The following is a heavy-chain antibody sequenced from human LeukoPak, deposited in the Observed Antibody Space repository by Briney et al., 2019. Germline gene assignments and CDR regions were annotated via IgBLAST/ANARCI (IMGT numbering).Heavy chain of an antibody. CDR3: ATDGRLRDVDCDS. Sequence: GGCPSPACVPSGFTVGSNVLSSVRQAPGKGLEWVSAISHTGGSTYYADAVKGRFTISRENSKNTLYLHMNSLRAEDTAVYYCATDGRLRDVDCDSCGQGTLVTVSS. CDR2: ISHTGGST. V-gene: IGHV3-23*01. D-gene: IGHD1-26*01. J-gene: IGHJ4*02. CDR1: GFTVGSNV.